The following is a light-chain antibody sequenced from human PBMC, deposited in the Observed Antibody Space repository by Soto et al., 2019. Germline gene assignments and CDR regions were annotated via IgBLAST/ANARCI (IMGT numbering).Light chain of an antibody. V-gene: IGKV3-11*01. CDR3: RHRGNGIT. J-gene: IGKJ5*01. CDR2: DAS. CDR1: QSVSARY. Sequence: EIVLTQSPGTLSLSPGESATLSCRASQSVSARYLAWYQQKPGQAPRLLIYDASSRATGSPARFSGSGSGTDFTLTISSLEPEDFAVYYCRHRGNGITFGQGTRLEIK.